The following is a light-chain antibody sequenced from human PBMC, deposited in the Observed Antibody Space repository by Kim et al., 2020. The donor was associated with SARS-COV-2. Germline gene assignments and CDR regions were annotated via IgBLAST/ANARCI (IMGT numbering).Light chain of an antibody. Sequence: SSELTQDPTVSVALGQTVRITCQGDSLRSYYVTWYQQKPGQAPMLVIYGKNNRPSEIPDRFSGSSSGNTTSLTITGAQAEDEGDYYCCSRDTDHNVIFGG. CDR2: GKN. J-gene: IGLJ2*01. V-gene: IGLV3-19*01. CDR3: CSRDTDHNVI. CDR1: SLRSYY.